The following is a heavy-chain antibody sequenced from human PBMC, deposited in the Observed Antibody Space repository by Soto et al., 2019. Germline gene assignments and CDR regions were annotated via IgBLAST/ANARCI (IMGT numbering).Heavy chain of an antibody. D-gene: IGHD5-18*01. Sequence: SETLSLTCTVSGGSISSGDYYRSWIRQPPGKGLEWIGYIYYSGSTYYNPSLKSRVTISVDTSKNQFSLKLSSVTAADTAVYYCAREGGYSYGFIDYWGQGTLVTVSS. CDR1: GGSISSGDYY. CDR3: AREGGYSYGFIDY. CDR2: IYYSGST. J-gene: IGHJ4*02. V-gene: IGHV4-30-4*01.